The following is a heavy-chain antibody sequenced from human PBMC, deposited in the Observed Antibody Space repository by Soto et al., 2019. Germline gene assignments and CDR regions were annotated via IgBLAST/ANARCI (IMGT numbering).Heavy chain of an antibody. CDR2: ISGSGGST. J-gene: IGHJ3*02. Sequence: GGSLRLSCAASGFTFSSYAMSWVLQAPGKGLEWVSAISGSGGSTYYADSVKGRFTISRDNSKNTLYLQMNSLRAEDTAVYYSAKGGQWEPPPFDIWGQGTMVTVSS. CDR3: AKGGQWEPPPFDI. CDR1: GFTFSSYA. V-gene: IGHV3-23*01. D-gene: IGHD1-26*01.